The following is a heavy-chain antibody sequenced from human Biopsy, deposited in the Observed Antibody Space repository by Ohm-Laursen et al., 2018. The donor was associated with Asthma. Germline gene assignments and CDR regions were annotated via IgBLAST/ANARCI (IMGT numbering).Heavy chain of an antibody. Sequence: SVKVSCNASGVALSGYTFEWVRQARGLGLEWIAWIVFASGATNYAQNFQDRLTVARDMSAGSASMELRGLSSTDTAVYYCAAGRTSLQGESLIWGQGTLVSVSS. D-gene: IGHD2/OR15-2a*01. J-gene: IGHJ4*01. V-gene: IGHV1-58*01. CDR3: AAGRTSLQGESLI. CDR1: GVALSGYT. CDR2: IVFASGAT.